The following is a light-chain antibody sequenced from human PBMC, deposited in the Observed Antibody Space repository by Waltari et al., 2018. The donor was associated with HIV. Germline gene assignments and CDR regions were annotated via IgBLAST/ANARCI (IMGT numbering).Light chain of an antibody. CDR2: DVT. CDR3: CSYSDSGTIL. CDR1: SSDIGSFDY. V-gene: IGLV2-14*03. Sequence: SALTQPASVSGSPGQSITISCLGASSDIGSFDYVSWYQQHPDKAPKLILYDVTYRPAGVVGVFCGSRSGSMASLTISGLQPEDEADYFCCSYSDSGTILFGGGTRVTVL. J-gene: IGLJ2*01.